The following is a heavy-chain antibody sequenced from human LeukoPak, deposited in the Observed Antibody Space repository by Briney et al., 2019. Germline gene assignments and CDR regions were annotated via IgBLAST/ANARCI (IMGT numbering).Heavy chain of an antibody. J-gene: IGHJ4*02. Sequence: PGGSLRLSCAASRFTFSHYSMHWLRQAPGKGLEWVSSISSSSSYIYYADSVKGRFTISRDNAKNSLYLQMNSLRAEDTAVYYCARDPSLVSGEMDYWGQGTLVTVSS. CDR2: ISSSSSYI. V-gene: IGHV3-21*01. D-gene: IGHD4-17*01. CDR3: ARDPSLVSGEMDY. CDR1: RFTFSHYS.